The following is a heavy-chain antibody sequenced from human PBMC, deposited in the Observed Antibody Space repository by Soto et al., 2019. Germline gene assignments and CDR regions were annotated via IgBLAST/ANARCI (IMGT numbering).Heavy chain of an antibody. CDR3: ALKRIPDY. CDR1: GCTFRSYA. V-gene: IGHV3-23*01. CDR2: ISASGGTT. Sequence: GGSLRLSCAASGCTFRSYAMSWVRQAPGRGLEWVSAISASGGTTYYADSVKGRFTISRDNSKSTLGLQMNSLRAEDTAVYFCALKRIPDYWGQGTLVTVSS. D-gene: IGHD1-1*01. J-gene: IGHJ4*02.